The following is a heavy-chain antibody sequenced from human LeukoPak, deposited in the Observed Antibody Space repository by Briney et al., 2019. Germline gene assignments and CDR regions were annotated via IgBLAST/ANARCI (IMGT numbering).Heavy chain of an antibody. V-gene: IGHV4-34*01. J-gene: IGHJ5*02. Sequence: SETLSLACAVYGGSFSGYYWSWIRQPPGKGLEWIGEINHSGSTNYNPSLKSRVTISVDTSKNQFSLKLSSVTAADTAVYYCARAQKGYQLLLRRVSWFDPWGQGTLVTVSS. CDR2: INHSGST. D-gene: IGHD2-2*01. CDR1: GGSFSGYY. CDR3: ARAQKGYQLLLRRVSWFDP.